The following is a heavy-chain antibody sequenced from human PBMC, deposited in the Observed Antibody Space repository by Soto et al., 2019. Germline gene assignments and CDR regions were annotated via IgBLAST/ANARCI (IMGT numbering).Heavy chain of an antibody. D-gene: IGHD5-18*01. CDR2: VFWDDDI. CDR3: AHRPYGYKFYFDY. Sequence: ITLKESGPTLVKPTQTLTLTCTFSGFSLSTRGVGVGWIRQPPGKALEWLALVFWDDDIWYSPSLKTKLTITKDTSKTQVFLTMTNMEPVDTATYYCAHRPYGYKFYFDYWGQGTLVTVSS. V-gene: IGHV2-5*02. CDR1: GFSLSTRGVG. J-gene: IGHJ4*02.